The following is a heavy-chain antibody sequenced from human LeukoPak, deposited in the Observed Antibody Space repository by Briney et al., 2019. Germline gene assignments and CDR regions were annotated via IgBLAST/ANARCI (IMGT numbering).Heavy chain of an antibody. CDR2: IYYSGDT. V-gene: IGHV4-59*01. D-gene: IGHD1-1*01. J-gene: IGHJ4*02. CDR1: GDSISPYY. Sequence: PSQTLSLTCTVSGDSISPYYWGWIRQPPGKGLEWIGYIYYSGDTTYNPSLKSRVTMSVDTSKNQFSLKLSSVTAADTAVYYCARDKQPGDYWGQGALVTVSS. CDR3: ARDKQPGDY.